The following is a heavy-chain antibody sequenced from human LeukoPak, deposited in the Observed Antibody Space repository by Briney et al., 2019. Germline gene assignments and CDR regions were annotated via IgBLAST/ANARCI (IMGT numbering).Heavy chain of an antibody. J-gene: IGHJ4*02. CDR3: ARDTPPIYDSNVYYFDY. CDR1: GYTFTSYY. V-gene: IGHV1-46*01. CDR2: INPSGGST. D-gene: IGHD3-22*01. Sequence: ASVKVSCKASGYTFTSYYMHWVRQAPGQGFEWMGIINPSGGSTSYAQKFQGRVTMTRDMSTSTVYMELSSLRSEDTAVYYCARDTPPIYDSNVYYFDYWGQGTLVTVSS.